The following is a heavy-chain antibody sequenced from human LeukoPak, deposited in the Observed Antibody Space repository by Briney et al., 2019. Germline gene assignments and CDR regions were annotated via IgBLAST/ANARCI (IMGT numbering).Heavy chain of an antibody. J-gene: IGHJ6*03. D-gene: IGHD3-16*02. CDR1: GGSFSDYS. CDR3: ARGLRFIQGPGYYYMDV. V-gene: IGHV4-34*01. Sequence: SETLSLTCAVYGGSFSDYSWSWIRQTPGKGLEWIGEINHSGNTNYNPSLESRVTISADTSKNQFSLNLGSVTAADTAIYYCARGLRFIQGPGYYYMDVWGKGTTVTVSS. CDR2: INHSGNT.